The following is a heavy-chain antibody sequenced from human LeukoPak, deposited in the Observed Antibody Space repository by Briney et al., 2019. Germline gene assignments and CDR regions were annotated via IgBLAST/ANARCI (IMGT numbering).Heavy chain of an antibody. CDR1: GGSISSGSYY. Sequence: SETLSLTCTVSGGSISSGSYYWSWIRQPAGKGLEWIGRIYTSGSTNYNPSLKSRVTISVDTSKNQFSLKLSSVTAADTAVYYCARGYYYDDYWGQGTLVTVSS. CDR2: IYTSGST. CDR3: ARGYYYDDY. D-gene: IGHD3-22*01. V-gene: IGHV4-61*02. J-gene: IGHJ4*02.